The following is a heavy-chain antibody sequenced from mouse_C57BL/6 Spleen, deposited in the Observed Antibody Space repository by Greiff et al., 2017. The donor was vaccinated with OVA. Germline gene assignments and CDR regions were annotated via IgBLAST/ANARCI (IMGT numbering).Heavy chain of an antibody. Sequence: VKLQESGPELVKPGASVKISCKASGYAFSSSWMNWVKQRPGKGLEWIGRIYPGDGDTNYNGKFKGKATLTADKSSSTAYMQLSSLTSEDSAVYFCARYDSWFAYWGQGTLVTVSA. J-gene: IGHJ3*01. CDR2: IYPGDGDT. CDR1: GYAFSSSW. V-gene: IGHV1-82*01. D-gene: IGHD2-3*01. CDR3: ARYDSWFAY.